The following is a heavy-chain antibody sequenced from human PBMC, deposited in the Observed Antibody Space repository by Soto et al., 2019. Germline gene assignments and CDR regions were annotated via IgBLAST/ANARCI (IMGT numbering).Heavy chain of an antibody. D-gene: IGHD4-4*01. CDR1: GGSINTATHS. V-gene: IGHV4-30-2*01. CDR2: IYHSGST. CDR3: ARGGGVTTTGDDY. J-gene: IGHJ4*02. Sequence: QLQLQESGSGLVKPSQTLSLTCAVSGGSINTATHSWSWIRQPPGKGLEWIGYIYHSGSTYYNPSVKSRVTISIDKSNNQFSLRLCSVPAADTAVYYCARGGGVTTTGDDYWGQGILVTVSS.